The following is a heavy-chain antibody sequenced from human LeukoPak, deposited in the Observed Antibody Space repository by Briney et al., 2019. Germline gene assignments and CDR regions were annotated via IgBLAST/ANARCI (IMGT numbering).Heavy chain of an antibody. V-gene: IGHV3-74*01. CDR2: INNDGSST. J-gene: IGHJ4*02. D-gene: IGHD6-19*01. CDR3: AKPSGSGWFPFDY. CDR1: GFTFSSYW. Sequence: GGSLRLSCGASGFTFSSYWMHWVRQAPGKGLVWVSRINNDGSSTSYADSVQGRFTISRDNAKNTLYLQMNSLRAEDTAVYYCAKPSGSGWFPFDYWGQGTLVTVSS.